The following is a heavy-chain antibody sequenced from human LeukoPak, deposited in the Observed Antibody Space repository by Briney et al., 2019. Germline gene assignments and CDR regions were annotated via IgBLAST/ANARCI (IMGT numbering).Heavy chain of an antibody. V-gene: IGHV3-53*01. CDR3: AKAGPYYYGSGFYYFDY. Sequence: PGGSLRLSCAASGFTVSSNYMSWVRQAPGKGLEWVSVIYSGGSTYYADSVKGRFTISRDNSKNTLYLQMNSLRAEDTAMYYCAKAGPYYYGSGFYYFDYWGQGTLVTVSS. J-gene: IGHJ4*02. D-gene: IGHD3-10*01. CDR1: GFTVSSNY. CDR2: IYSGGST.